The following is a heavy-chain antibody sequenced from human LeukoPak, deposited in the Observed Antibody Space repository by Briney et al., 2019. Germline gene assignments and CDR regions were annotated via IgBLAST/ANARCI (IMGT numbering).Heavy chain of an antibody. V-gene: IGHV1-69*06. Sequence: EASVKVSCKASGVTSSNYAIIWLRQAPGQGLEWMGRIIPLFGTTNYAQKFQDRVTITADKSTNTTYMGLTSLRSEDTAVYYCARLITTSWMGFDLWGRGTLVTVSS. CDR3: ARLITTSWMGFDL. D-gene: IGHD4/OR15-4a*01. J-gene: IGHJ2*01. CDR1: GVTSSNYA. CDR2: IIPLFGTT.